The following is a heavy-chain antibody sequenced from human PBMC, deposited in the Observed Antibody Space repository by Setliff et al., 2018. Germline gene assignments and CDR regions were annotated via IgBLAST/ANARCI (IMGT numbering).Heavy chain of an antibody. Sequence: ASVKVSCKASGGTFTSYGISWVRQAPGQGLEWMGWISAYNGNTNYAQKLQGRVTMTTDTSTSTAYMELRSLRSDDTAVYYCARDRSYYDSSGYYSTDYWGQGTLVTVSS. CDR2: ISAYNGNT. V-gene: IGHV1-18*01. CDR3: ARDRSYYDSSGYYSTDY. J-gene: IGHJ4*02. D-gene: IGHD3-22*01. CDR1: GGTFTSYG.